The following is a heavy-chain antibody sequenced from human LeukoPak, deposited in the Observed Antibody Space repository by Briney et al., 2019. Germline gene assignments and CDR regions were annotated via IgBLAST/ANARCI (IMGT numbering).Heavy chain of an antibody. CDR3: ARDRYGGNSGEFDY. V-gene: IGHV4-59*01. CDR1: GGSISSYY. D-gene: IGHD4-23*01. Sequence: SETLSLTCTVSGGSISSYYWSWIRQSPGKALEWIGYIYYTGTTNYDPSLKSRVTILVDTSKNQFSLKLSSVTAADTAVYYCARDRYGGNSGEFDYWGQGTLVTVSS. CDR2: IYYTGTT. J-gene: IGHJ4*02.